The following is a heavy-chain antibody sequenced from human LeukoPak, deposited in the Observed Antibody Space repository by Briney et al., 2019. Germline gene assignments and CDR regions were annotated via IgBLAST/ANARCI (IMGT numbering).Heavy chain of an antibody. D-gene: IGHD1-26*01. CDR2: VSGSGRNT. J-gene: IGHJ4*02. V-gene: IGHV3-23*01. CDR1: GFTFSSYS. CDR3: VKSRRVGANQRGLFDY. Sequence: GGSLRLSCAASGFTFSSYSMNWVRQAPGKGLKRVSSVSGSGRNTFYPDSVEGRFTISRDNSKNTVYLQMNSLRADDTAVYYCVKSRRVGANQRGLFDYWGQGTLVTVSS.